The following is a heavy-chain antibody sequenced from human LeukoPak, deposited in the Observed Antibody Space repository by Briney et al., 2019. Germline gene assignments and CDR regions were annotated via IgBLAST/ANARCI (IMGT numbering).Heavy chain of an antibody. CDR2: INAGNGNT. CDR1: GYSFTSYA. CDR3: ARGPNLEWLLHFDY. Sequence: ASVKVSCKASGYSFTSYAMHWVRQAPGQRLEWMGWINAGNGNTKYSQKFQGRVTITRDTSASTAYMGLSSLRSEDTAVYYCARGPNLEWLLHFDYWGQGTLVTVSS. D-gene: IGHD3-3*01. J-gene: IGHJ4*02. V-gene: IGHV1-3*01.